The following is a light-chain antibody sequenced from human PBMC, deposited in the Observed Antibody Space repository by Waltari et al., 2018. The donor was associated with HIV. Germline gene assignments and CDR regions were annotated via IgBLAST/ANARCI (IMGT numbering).Light chain of an antibody. CDR2: EGS. CDR3: CSYAGSSTFL. Sequence: QSALTQPASVSGSPGQSITISCTGTSSDVGSYNLVSWYQQHPGKAPKLMIYEGSKRPSGVSNRFSGSKYGNTASLTISGLQAEDEADYYCCSYAGSSTFLFGTGTKVTVL. J-gene: IGLJ1*01. CDR1: SSDVGSYNL. V-gene: IGLV2-23*03.